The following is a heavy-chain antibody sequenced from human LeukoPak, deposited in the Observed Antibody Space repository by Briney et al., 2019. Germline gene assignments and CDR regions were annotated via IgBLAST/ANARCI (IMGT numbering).Heavy chain of an antibody. J-gene: IGHJ4*02. D-gene: IGHD3-10*01. Sequence: SESLSLTCAVYGGSFSGYYWSWIRQPPGKGLEWIGEINHSGSTNYNPSLKSRVTISVDTSKNQFSLKLSSVTAADTAVYYCARTYYGSGSYYNPGFLYWGQGTLVTVSS. CDR2: INHSGST. CDR1: GGSFSGYY. V-gene: IGHV4-34*01. CDR3: ARTYYGSGSYYNPGFLY.